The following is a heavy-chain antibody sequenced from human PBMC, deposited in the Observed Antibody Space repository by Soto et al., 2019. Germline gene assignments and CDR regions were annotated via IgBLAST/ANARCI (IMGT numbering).Heavy chain of an antibody. CDR3: ARAFGPYCSGGSCYDWFLSWFDP. J-gene: IGHJ5*02. D-gene: IGHD2-15*01. Sequence: PSETLSLTCTVSGGSISSYYWSWIRQPPGKGLEWIGYIYYSGSTNYNPSLKSRVTISVDTSKNQFSLKLSSVTAADTAVYYCARAFGPYCSGGSCYDWFLSWFDPWGQGTLVTVSS. V-gene: IGHV4-59*01. CDR2: IYYSGST. CDR1: GGSISSYY.